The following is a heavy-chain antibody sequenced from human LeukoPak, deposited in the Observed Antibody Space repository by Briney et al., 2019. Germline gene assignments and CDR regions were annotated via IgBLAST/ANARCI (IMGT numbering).Heavy chain of an antibody. Sequence: GGSLRLSCAASGFTFSSYSMSWVRQAPGMGLEWVSSISGSSSYIYYADSVKGRFTISGDNAKNSLYLQMNSLRAEDTAVYYCARAPSAMVRDYFDDWGQGTLVTVSS. CDR2: ISGSSSYI. V-gene: IGHV3-21*01. J-gene: IGHJ4*02. CDR3: ARAPSAMVRDYFDD. CDR1: GFTFSSYS. D-gene: IGHD5-18*01.